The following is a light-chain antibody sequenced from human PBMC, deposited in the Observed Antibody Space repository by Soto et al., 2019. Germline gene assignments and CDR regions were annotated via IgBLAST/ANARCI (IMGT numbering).Light chain of an antibody. V-gene: IGKV3-20*01. CDR2: GAS. CDR1: QSVSSSY. CDR3: QQYGSSQS. J-gene: IGKJ1*01. Sequence: EIVLTQSPGTLSLSPGERATLSCRASQSVSSSYLAWYQQKPGQATRLLIYGASSRSTGIPDRFSGSGSGTDFTLTISRLEPEDFAVYYCQQYGSSQSFGQGTKVEIK.